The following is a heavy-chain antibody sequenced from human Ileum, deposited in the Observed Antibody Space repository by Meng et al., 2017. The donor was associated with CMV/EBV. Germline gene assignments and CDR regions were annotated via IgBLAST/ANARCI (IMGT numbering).Heavy chain of an antibody. Sequence: SCEASGFTFSSFAMTWVRQAPGKGLEWVSAINYNGASTYYTDSVKGRFTISRDNSRNTVSLQMNSLRAEDTAVYFCVKMDSAMVPSDYWGQGTLVTVSS. D-gene: IGHD5-18*01. J-gene: IGHJ4*02. CDR1: GFTFSSFA. CDR2: INYNGAST. V-gene: IGHV3-23*01. CDR3: VKMDSAMVPSDY.